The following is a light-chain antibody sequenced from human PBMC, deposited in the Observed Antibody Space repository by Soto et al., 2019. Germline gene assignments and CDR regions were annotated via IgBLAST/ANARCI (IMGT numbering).Light chain of an antibody. CDR2: EVF. J-gene: IGLJ2*01. CDR1: SGDIGDYNY. Sequence: QSLLTQPPSASGSPGQSLTISCTGSSGDIGDYNYVSWYHQHPGKVPKLIIYEVFKRPSGVPDRFSGSKSGTTASLTVSGLQAEDEGDYYCSSYADSNSVIFGGGTKLTVL. V-gene: IGLV2-8*01. CDR3: SSYADSNSVI.